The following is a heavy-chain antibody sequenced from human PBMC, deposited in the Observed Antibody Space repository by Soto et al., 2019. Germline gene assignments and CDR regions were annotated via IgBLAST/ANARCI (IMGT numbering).Heavy chain of an antibody. Sequence: QVQLQQWGAGPLRPLETLSLTCGVSGGSFSGYYWAWIRQSPGKWLEWIGEINDRGSINYNPSLKSRVIILVDMSKNPYSLNLRSVTAADPAVYYGASVSHDIMPGPPWVWYFDLWGRGTLVTVSS. CDR2: INDRGSI. CDR1: GGSFSGYY. V-gene: IGHV4-34*01. D-gene: IGHD3-9*01. J-gene: IGHJ2*01. CDR3: ASVSHDIMPGPPWVWYFDL.